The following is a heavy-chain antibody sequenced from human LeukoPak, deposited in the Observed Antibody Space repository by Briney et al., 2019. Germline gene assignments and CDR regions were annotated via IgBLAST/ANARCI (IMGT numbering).Heavy chain of an antibody. V-gene: IGHV3-53*01. CDR3: ARGAEGRFWRAFHI. J-gene: IGHJ3*02. D-gene: IGHD3-3*01. Sequence: GGSLRLSCAASGFTASSNYMSWVRQAPGKGLEWVSVIYSGGSTYYADSVKGRFTISRDNSKNTLYLQMNSLRAEDTAVYYCARGAEGRFWRAFHIWGQGTMVTASS. CDR2: IYSGGST. CDR1: GFTASSNY.